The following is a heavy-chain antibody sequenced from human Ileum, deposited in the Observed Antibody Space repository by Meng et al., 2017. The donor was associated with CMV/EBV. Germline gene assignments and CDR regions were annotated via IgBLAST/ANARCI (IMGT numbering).Heavy chain of an antibody. V-gene: IGHV1-18*01. CDR3: ARSFIFGADASPPYYYGLDV. Sequence: ASVKVSCKASGYNFNIYGISWVRQAPGQGLEWMGWISGYNGATNYAQKFQGRLTVTTDTSTSAVYMELRSLSSDDSALYYCARSFIFGADASPPYYYGLDVWGQGTTVTVSS. D-gene: IGHD3-3*02. CDR2: ISGYNGAT. CDR1: GYNFNIYG. J-gene: IGHJ6*02.